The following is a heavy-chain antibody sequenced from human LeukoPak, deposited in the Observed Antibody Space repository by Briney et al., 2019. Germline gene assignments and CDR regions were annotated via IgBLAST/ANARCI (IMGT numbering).Heavy chain of an antibody. D-gene: IGHD6-6*01. V-gene: IGHV1-18*01. CDR1: GYAFTSYD. J-gene: IGHJ4*02. Sequence: GASVKVSCKASGYAFTSYDINWVRQATGQGLEWMGWMNPNSGNTNYAQKLQGRVTMTTDTSTSTAYMELRSLRSDDTAVYYCARDWGSSSTFDYWGQGTLVTVSS. CDR3: ARDWGSSSTFDY. CDR2: MNPNSGNT.